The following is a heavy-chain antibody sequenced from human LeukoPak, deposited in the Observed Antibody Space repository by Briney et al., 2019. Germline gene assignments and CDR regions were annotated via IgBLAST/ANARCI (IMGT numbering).Heavy chain of an antibody. CDR3: ARELATGAFDI. Sequence: SETLSLTCTVSGGSISNYYWNWIRQPPGKGLEWIGYIYYSGSTNHNPSLKSRVTISVDTSKNQFSLKLSSVTAADTAVYFCARELATGAFDIWGQGTMVTVSS. J-gene: IGHJ3*02. CDR1: GGSISNYY. CDR2: IYYSGST. D-gene: IGHD1-14*01. V-gene: IGHV4-59*01.